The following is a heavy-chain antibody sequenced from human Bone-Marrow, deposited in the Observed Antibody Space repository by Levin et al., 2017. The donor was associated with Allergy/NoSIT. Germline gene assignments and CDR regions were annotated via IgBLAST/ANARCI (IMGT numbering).Heavy chain of an antibody. CDR2: IWYDGSNE. CDR3: ARDSVEVVEPAPDDNNQPSLLMDV. V-gene: IGHV3-33*01. Sequence: GESLKISCATSGFTFTTYSMHWVRQAPGKGLEWMAVIWYDGSNEYYADSVRGRFTISRDNSKNTLYLQMNSLRAEDTAVYFCARDSVEVVEPAPDDNNQPSLLMDVWGQGTTVIVSS. D-gene: IGHD3-22*01. J-gene: IGHJ6*02. CDR1: GFTFTTYS.